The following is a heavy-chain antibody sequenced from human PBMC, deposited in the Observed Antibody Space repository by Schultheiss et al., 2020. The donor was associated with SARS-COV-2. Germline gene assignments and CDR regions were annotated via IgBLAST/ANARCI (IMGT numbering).Heavy chain of an antibody. J-gene: IGHJ5*02. CDR1: GFVFSDSA. D-gene: IGHD1-26*01. V-gene: IGHV3-73*01. CDR3: TRDRGSYNWLDP. Sequence: GGSLRLSCVASGFVFSDSAVHWVRQASGKGLEWVGLIEIESKHYATTYAASVTGRFTISRDDSKNTAYLQMNSLKTEDTAVYYCTRDRGSYNWLDPWGQGTLVTVSS. CDR2: IEIESKHYAT.